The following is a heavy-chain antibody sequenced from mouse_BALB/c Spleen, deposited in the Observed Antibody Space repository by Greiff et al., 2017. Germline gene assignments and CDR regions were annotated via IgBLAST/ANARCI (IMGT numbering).Heavy chain of an antibody. CDR2: IYPYNGGT. Sequence: EVQLQQSGPELVKPGASVKISCKASGYTFTDYNMHWVKQSHGKSLEWIGYIYPYNGGTGYNQKFKSKATLTVDNSSSTAYMELRSLTSEDSAVYYCARERTGYDEGYAMDYWGQGTSVTVSS. V-gene: IGHV1S29*02. CDR1: GYTFTDYN. D-gene: IGHD2-2*01. J-gene: IGHJ4*01. CDR3: ARERTGYDEGYAMDY.